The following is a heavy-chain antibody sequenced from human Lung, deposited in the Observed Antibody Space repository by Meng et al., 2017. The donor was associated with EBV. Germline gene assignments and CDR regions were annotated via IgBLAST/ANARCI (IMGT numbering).Heavy chain of an antibody. V-gene: IGHV4-31*01. CDR2: IYYSGST. Sequence: HVQLKESGPGLVKPSQTPSLTCTVSGGSISSGGHYWSWIRQHPGKGLEWIGYIYYSGSTYYNPSLKSLVSISVDTSNNQFSLKLSSVTAADTAVYYCARAVDTGYFDYWGQGTLVTVSS. CDR1: GGSISSGGHY. D-gene: IGHD5-18*01. J-gene: IGHJ4*02. CDR3: ARAVDTGYFDY.